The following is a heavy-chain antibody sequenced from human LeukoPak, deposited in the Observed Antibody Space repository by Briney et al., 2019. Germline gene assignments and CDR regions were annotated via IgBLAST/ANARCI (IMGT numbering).Heavy chain of an antibody. CDR3: ARGSASPAAVPFDF. Sequence: PSETLSLTCTVSGGSISSYFWSWIRQPAGKGLEWIGRIYSSGNTNYNPSLKSRVTMSVDTYKNQFSLKLSSVTAADTAVYYCARGSASPAAVPFDFWGQGTMVTVSS. CDR2: IYSSGNT. V-gene: IGHV4-4*07. CDR1: GGSISSYF. J-gene: IGHJ3*01. D-gene: IGHD2-2*02.